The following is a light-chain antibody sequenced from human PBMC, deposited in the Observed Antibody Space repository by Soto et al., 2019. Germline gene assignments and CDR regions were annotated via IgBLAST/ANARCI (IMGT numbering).Light chain of an antibody. Sequence: QSVLTQPPSASGSPGQSVTISCTGTSSDVGGYNYVSWYQQHPGKAPKLMIYEVSKRPSGVPDRFSGSKSGNTASLTVSGLQAEDEADDYCSSYAGSNNVVVFGGGTKVTVL. CDR1: SSDVGGYNY. CDR2: EVS. V-gene: IGLV2-8*01. J-gene: IGLJ2*01. CDR3: SSYAGSNNVVV.